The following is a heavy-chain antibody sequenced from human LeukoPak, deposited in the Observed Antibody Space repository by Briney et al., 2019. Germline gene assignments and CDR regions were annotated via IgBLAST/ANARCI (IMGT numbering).Heavy chain of an antibody. J-gene: IGHJ3*02. CDR1: GYTFTSYD. CDR2: MNPNSGNT. V-gene: IGHV1-8*01. CDR3: AMIVVVRPGAFDI. Sequence: ASVKVSCKASGYTFTSYDINWVRQATGQGLEWMGWMNPNSGNTGYAQKFQGRVTMTEDTSTDTAYMELSSLRSEDTAVYYCAMIVVVRPGAFDIWGQGTMVTVSS. D-gene: IGHD3-22*01.